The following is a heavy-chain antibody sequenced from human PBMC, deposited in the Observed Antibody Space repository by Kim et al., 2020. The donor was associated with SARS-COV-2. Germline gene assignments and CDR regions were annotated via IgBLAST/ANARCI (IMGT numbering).Heavy chain of an antibody. Sequence: GGSLRLSCAASGFTFTNYDISWVRQAPGKGLEWVSIINISGSRTYYTNSVQGRFTISRDNAKNTQFLQMNSLRAEDTAVYYCARVQIWPQRQMDVWGRGPTVTVSS. J-gene: IGHJ6*02. D-gene: IGHD3-10*01. CDR3: ARVQIWPQRQMDV. V-gene: IGHV3-23*01. CDR2: INISGSRT. CDR1: GFTFTNYD.